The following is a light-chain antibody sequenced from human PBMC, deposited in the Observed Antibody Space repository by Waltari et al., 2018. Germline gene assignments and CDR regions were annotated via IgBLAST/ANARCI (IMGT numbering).Light chain of an antibody. CDR1: SRDVGGYDL. CDR2: VVT. CDR3: SSYAGSYTFVV. J-gene: IGLJ2*01. Sequence: QSALTQPRSVSGSPGPSVTISCTGTSRDVGGYDLVSWYHQHPGEAPKLSIYVVTKRPSGVPDRFSGSKSGNTASLTISGLQAEDEADYHCSSYAGSYTFVVFGGGTKLTVL. V-gene: IGLV2-11*01.